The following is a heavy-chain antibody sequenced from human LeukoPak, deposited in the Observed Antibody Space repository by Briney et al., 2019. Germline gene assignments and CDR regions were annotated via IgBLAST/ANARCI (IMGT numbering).Heavy chain of an antibody. V-gene: IGHV4-30-2*01. J-gene: IGHJ4*02. CDR3: AKGAVTPGRFDY. CDR2: IYHSGST. CDR1: GGSISSGGYY. D-gene: IGHD4-11*01. Sequence: SETLSLTCTVSGGSISSGGYYWSWIRQPPGKGLEWIGYIYHSGSTYYNPSLKSRVTISVDRSKNQFSLKLSSVTAADTAVYYCAKGAVTPGRFDYWGQGTLVTVSS.